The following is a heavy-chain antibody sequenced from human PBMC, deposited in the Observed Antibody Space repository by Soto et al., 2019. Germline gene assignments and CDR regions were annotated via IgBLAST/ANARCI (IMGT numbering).Heavy chain of an antibody. CDR1: GYTFTSYD. CDR3: ARVGEYHDSSGYYEGWFDP. J-gene: IGHJ5*02. V-gene: IGHV1-8*01. CDR2: MNPNSGNT. D-gene: IGHD3-22*01. Sequence: GASVKVSCKASGYTFTSYDINWVRQATGQGPEWMGWMNPNSGNTGYAQKFQGRVTMTGNTSISTAYMELSSLRSEDTAVYYCARVGEYHDSSGYYEGWFDPWGQGTLVTVSS.